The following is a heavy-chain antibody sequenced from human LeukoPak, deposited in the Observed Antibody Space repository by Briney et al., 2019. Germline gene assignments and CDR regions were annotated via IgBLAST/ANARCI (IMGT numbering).Heavy chain of an antibody. D-gene: IGHD2-2*01. J-gene: IGHJ4*02. CDR3: ARFRYCSSDTSCYYDFDY. V-gene: IGHV4-59*01. CDR1: GGSISGYY. Sequence: SETLSLTCTVSGGSISGYYWSWIRQPPERGLEWIGYIYYSGRTNYNPSLKSRVTVSVDTSRNQFSLKLSSMTAAGTAVYYCARFRYCSSDTSCYYDFDYWGQGTLVTVSS. CDR2: IYYSGRT.